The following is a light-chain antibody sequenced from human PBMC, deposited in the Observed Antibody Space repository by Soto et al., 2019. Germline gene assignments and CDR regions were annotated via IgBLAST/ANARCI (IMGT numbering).Light chain of an antibody. V-gene: IGKV1-5*03. J-gene: IGKJ1*01. CDR2: KAS. Sequence: DVKMSQSLSTLSGYVGDRVTITCRASQTISSWLAWYQQKPGKAPKLLIYKASTLKSGVPSRFSSSGSGTEFTLTISSLQPDDFATYYCQHYNSYSEAFAQG. CDR1: QTISSW. CDR3: QHYNSYSEA.